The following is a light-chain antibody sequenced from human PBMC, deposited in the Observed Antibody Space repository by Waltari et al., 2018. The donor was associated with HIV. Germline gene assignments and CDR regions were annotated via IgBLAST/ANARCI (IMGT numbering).Light chain of an antibody. Sequence: SSVLTQSPSVSVAPGQSDGITSGGKNLASKRVHWYQQKSGQAPVLVVYDDRDRPSGIPGRFSGSNSGNAATLTISRVEAGDEADYDGQVWDRSSDQGVLFGGGTRLTVL. CDR1: NLASKR. CDR3: QVWDRSSDQGVL. CDR2: DDR. V-gene: IGLV3-21*02. J-gene: IGLJ3*02.